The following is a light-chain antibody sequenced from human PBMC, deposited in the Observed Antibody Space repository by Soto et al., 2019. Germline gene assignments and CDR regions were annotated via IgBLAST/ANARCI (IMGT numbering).Light chain of an antibody. CDR2: GAV. Sequence: EIVMTQSPVTLSVSPGARATLSCRASQSVGGDLAWYQQIPGQAPRLLIYGAVTRATGVAARFNGGGSGTEFTHTVYSLQSEDLAIYYYQQYYAWPRTFGQGTKLEI. J-gene: IGKJ2*01. CDR1: QSVGGD. V-gene: IGKV3-15*01. CDR3: QQYYAWPRT.